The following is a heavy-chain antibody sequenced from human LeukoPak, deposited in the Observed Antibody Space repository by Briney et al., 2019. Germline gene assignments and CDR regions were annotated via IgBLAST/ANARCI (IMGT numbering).Heavy chain of an antibody. CDR1: GYTFTSYG. J-gene: IGHJ4*02. Sequence: GASVKVSCKASGYTFTSYGISWVRQAPGQGLEWMGRINPNSGGTNYAQKFQGRVTMTRDTSISTAYMELSRLRSDDTAVYSCARDQDGFSYGLQFDYWGQGTLVTVSS. CDR2: INPNSGGT. V-gene: IGHV1-2*06. CDR3: ARDQDGFSYGLQFDY. D-gene: IGHD5-18*01.